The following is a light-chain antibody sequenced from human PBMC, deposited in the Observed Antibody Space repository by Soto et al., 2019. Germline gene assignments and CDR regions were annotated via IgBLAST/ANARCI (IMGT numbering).Light chain of an antibody. J-gene: IGKJ5*01. CDR3: QQYNKWPIT. CDR1: QSVSSN. V-gene: IGKV3-15*01. CDR2: GAS. Sequence: EIVITQSPATLSVSPGERATLPSRASQSVSSNLAWYQQKPGQAPRLLIYGASTRATGIPARFSGSGSGTEFTLTISSLQSEDFAVYYCQQYNKWPITFGQGTRLEIK.